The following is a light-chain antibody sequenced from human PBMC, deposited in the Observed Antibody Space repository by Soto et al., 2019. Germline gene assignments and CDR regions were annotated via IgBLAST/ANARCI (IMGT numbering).Light chain of an antibody. CDR3: SSYTTSYNYV. CDR2: EVS. Sequence: QSALTQPASASWSPGHSITISCTGTSSDVGSYNFVSWYQQLPGKAPKLMIYEVSNRPSGVSNRFSGSKSGNTASLTISGLQAEDEADHYCSSYTTSYNYVFGSGTKVTVL. CDR1: SSDVGSYNF. J-gene: IGLJ1*01. V-gene: IGLV2-14*01.